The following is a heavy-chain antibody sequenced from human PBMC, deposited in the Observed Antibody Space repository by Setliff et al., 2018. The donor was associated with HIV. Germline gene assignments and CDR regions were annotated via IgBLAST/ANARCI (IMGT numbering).Heavy chain of an antibody. CDR1: GESISGSSYS. V-gene: IGHV4-39*01. D-gene: IGHD3-10*01. J-gene: IGHJ4*02. CDR2: ITYSGSA. Sequence: SETLSLTCTVSGESISGSSYSWGWIRQPPGKGPEWIGSITYSGSARYNPSLKSRVAISVDMSKNQFSLRVTSLTAADTAVYYCARQGLTMNRGVPAPILYYFDYWGPGSLVTVSS. CDR3: ARQGLTMNRGVPAPILYYFDY.